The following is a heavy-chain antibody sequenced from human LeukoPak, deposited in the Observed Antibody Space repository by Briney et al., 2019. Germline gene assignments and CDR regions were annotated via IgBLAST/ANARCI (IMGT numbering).Heavy chain of an antibody. CDR1: GFTLSSYS. J-gene: IGHJ4*02. CDR2: ISGSGGNT. D-gene: IGHD3-22*01. V-gene: IGHV3-23*01. Sequence: PGGSLRLSCAASGFTLSSYSMNWVRQAPGKGLEWVSSISGSGGNTYYRDSVKGRFTISRDNSKNTLYLQMNSLRAEDTAIYYCAKDGRRISMIGVVRRGHYFDYWGQGALVTVSS. CDR3: AKDGRRISMIGVVRRGHYFDY.